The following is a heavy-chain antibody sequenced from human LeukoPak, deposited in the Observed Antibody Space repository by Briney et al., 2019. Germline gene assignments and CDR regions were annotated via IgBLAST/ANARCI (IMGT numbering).Heavy chain of an antibody. J-gene: IGHJ4*02. V-gene: IGHV4-61*02. D-gene: IGHD4-17*01. CDR3: ATTFSGDRDY. CDR2: MYPSGST. CDR1: GGSISSGDYY. Sequence: SETLSLTCTVSGGSISSGDYYYYWIRQPAGKGLEWIGRMYPSGSTDYNPSLKSRVTISADTSKNQFSLTLSSVTAADTAVYYCATTFSGDRDYWGQGTLVTVSS.